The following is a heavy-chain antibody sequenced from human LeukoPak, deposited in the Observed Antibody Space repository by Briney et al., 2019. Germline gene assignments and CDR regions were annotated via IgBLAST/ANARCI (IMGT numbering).Heavy chain of an antibody. Sequence: GGSLRLSCAASGFTFSSNSMIWVRQAPGEGLEWVSSISSSSYIYYADSVKGRFTISRDNAKTSLYLQMNTLRAEDTAVYYCARDSMVRGVINYWGQGTLVTVSS. D-gene: IGHD3-10*01. V-gene: IGHV3-21*01. CDR2: ISSSSYI. J-gene: IGHJ4*02. CDR1: GFTFSSNS. CDR3: ARDSMVRGVINY.